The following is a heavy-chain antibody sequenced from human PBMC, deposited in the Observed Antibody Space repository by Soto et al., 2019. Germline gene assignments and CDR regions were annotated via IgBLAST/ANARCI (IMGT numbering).Heavy chain of an antibody. D-gene: IGHD1-20*01. CDR1: EFTFSSYS. CDR2: ISYDGSNK. J-gene: IGHJ4*02. CDR3: ARGVNWNSLDY. V-gene: IGHV3-30-3*01. Sequence: GGSLRLSCAASEFTFSSYSMHWVRQAPGKGLEWVAIISYDGSNKYYADSVKGRFTISRDNSKNTLYLQMHSLRVEDTAVYYCARGVNWNSLDYWGQGTRVTVSS.